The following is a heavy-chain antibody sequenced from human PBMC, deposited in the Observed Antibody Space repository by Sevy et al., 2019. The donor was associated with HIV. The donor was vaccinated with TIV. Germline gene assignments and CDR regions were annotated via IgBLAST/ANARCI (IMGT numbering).Heavy chain of an antibody. Sequence: GGSLRLSCAASGFTFSSYWINWVRQAPGEGLEWVANINQGGNQKHYMDSVKGRFTISRDNAENAVYLQMNSLRVEDTAVYYCARAPSGAAAGRFDSWGQGTLVTVSS. D-gene: IGHD6-13*01. CDR1: GFTFSSYW. CDR3: ARAPSGAAAGRFDS. J-gene: IGHJ4*02. CDR2: INQGGNQK. V-gene: IGHV3-7*01.